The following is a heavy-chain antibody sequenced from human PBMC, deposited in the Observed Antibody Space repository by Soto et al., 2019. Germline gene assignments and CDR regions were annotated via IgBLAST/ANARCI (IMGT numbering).Heavy chain of an antibody. D-gene: IGHD6-13*01. V-gene: IGHV4-39*01. J-gene: IGHJ3*02. CDR3: ASLIAAAGTRWGAFDI. CDR2: IYYSGST. Sequence: SETLSLTCTVSGGPISSSSYYWGWIRQPPGKGLEWIGSIYYSGSTYYNPSLKSRVTISVDTSKYQFSLKLSSVTAADTDVYYCASLIAAAGTRWGAFDIWGQGTMVTVSS. CDR1: GGPISSSSYY.